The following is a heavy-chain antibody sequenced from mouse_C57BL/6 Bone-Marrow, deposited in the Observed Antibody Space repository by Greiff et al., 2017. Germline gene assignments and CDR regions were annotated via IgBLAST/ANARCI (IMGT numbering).Heavy chain of an antibody. J-gene: IGHJ2*01. Sequence: QVQLQQPGAELVRPGSSVKLSCKASGYTFTSYWMHWVKQRPIQGLEWIGNIDPSDSETHYNQKFKDKATLTVDKSSSTAYMQLRSLTADDSAVYYFARSGLLYYFDYWGQGTTLTVSS. CDR3: ARSGLLYYFDY. D-gene: IGHD3-1*01. CDR2: IDPSDSET. V-gene: IGHV1-52*01. CDR1: GYTFTSYW.